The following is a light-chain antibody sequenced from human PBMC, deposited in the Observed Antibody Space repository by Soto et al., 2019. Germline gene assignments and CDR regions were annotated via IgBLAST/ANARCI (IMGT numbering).Light chain of an antibody. V-gene: IGKV3-20*01. CDR3: HQYDLSPAT. CDR1: QSVNSSY. CDR2: GAS. J-gene: IGKJ4*01. Sequence: EIVLTQSPDTLSLSPGERATLSCRASQSVNSSYFAWYQQKPDQAPKLLIYGASKRATGIPETFSASGSGTDFTLSISRLGPEDFAVYFCHQYDLSPATFGGGAKVEIK.